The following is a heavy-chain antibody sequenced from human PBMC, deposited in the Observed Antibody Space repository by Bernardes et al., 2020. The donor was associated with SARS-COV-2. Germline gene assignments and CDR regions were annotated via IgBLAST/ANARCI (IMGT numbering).Heavy chain of an antibody. Sequence: GGSLRLSCAASGFTFSDYYMSWIRQAPGKGLEWVSYISSSGSTIYYADAVKGRFTIARANAKNSLYLQMNSLSAEDTAVYYCARGIVVVTAIPLPVNWGQGTLVTVSS. V-gene: IGHV3-11*01. J-gene: IGHJ4*02. CDR2: ISSSGSTI. D-gene: IGHD2-21*02. CDR3: ARGIVVVTAIPLPVN. CDR1: GFTFSDYY.